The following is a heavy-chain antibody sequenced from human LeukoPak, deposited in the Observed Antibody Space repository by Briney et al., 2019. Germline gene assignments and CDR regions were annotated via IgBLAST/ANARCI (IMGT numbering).Heavy chain of an antibody. Sequence: SETLSVTCDVSGDSISSGYYWGWIRQPPGKGLEWIGSIYHSGSTTYNPSLKGRVTISADTSKNQFSLKVRSVTAADTAVYYCARNSSCWFFDYWGQGTLVTVSS. D-gene: IGHD6-19*01. J-gene: IGHJ4*02. CDR3: ARNSSCWFFDY. V-gene: IGHV4-38-2*01. CDR1: GDSISSGYY. CDR2: IYHSGST.